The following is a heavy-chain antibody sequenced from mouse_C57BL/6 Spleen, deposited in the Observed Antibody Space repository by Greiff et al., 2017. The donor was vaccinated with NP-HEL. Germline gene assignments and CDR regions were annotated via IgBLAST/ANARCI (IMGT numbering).Heavy chain of an antibody. Sequence: EVRRKEAGPELVKPGASVKISCKASGYTFTDYYMNWVKQSHGKSLEWIGDMNANNGGTSYNQKFKGKATLTVDKSSSTAYMELRSLTSEDSAVYYCANYYYGSRGRYAMGYWGQGTSVTVSS. CDR1: GYTFTDYY. CDR3: ANYYYGSRGRYAMGY. CDR2: MNANNGGT. D-gene: IGHD1-1*01. J-gene: IGHJ4*01. V-gene: IGHV1-26*01.